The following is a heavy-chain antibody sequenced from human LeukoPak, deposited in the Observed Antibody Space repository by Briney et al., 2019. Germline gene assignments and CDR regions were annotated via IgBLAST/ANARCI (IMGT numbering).Heavy chain of an antibody. D-gene: IGHD3-22*01. CDR3: ARGTYYYDSSGYLGDAFDI. Sequence: PGGSPRLSCAASGFTVNSNYMSWVRQAPGKGLEWVSVIYGGGSSYYADSVKGRFTISRDNSKNTLFLQMNSLRAEDTAVYYCARGTYYYDSSGYLGDAFDIWGQGTMVTVSS. CDR1: GFTVNSNY. V-gene: IGHV3-53*01. CDR2: IYGGGSS. J-gene: IGHJ3*02.